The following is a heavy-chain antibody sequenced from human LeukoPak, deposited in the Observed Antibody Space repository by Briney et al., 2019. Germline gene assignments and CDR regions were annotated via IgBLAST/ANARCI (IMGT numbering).Heavy chain of an antibody. J-gene: IGHJ5*02. Sequence: PGGSLRLSCAASGFTFSSYSMNWVRQAPGKGLEWVSSISSSSSYIYYADSVKGRFTISRDNAKNSLYLQMNSLRAEGTAVYYCARDRRDGYNWDWFDPWGQGTLVTVSS. CDR1: GFTFSSYS. CDR3: ARDRRDGYNWDWFDP. V-gene: IGHV3-21*01. CDR2: ISSSSSYI. D-gene: IGHD5-24*01.